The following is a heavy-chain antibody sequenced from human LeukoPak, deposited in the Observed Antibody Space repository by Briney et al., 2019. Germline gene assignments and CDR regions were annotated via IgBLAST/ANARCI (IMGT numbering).Heavy chain of an antibody. D-gene: IGHD2/OR15-2a*01. Sequence: GESLKISCKGSGYSFTTYWIAWVRQMPGKSLVGMGIIYPGDSDTRYSPSIEGQVTISADKSISTAYLKWSSQKASDTAMYYCARHPPGESMAMFDYWGQGTLVTVSS. J-gene: IGHJ4*02. CDR1: GYSFTTYW. CDR3: ARHPPGESMAMFDY. CDR2: IYPGDSDT. V-gene: IGHV5-51*01.